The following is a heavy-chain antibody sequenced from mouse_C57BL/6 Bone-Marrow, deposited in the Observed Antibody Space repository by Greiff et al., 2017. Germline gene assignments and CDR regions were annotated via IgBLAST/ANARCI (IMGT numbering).Heavy chain of an antibody. J-gene: IGHJ4*01. CDR3: TVVATDYYAMDY. CDR1: GFTFSDAW. D-gene: IGHD1-1*01. Sequence: EVQVVESGGGLVQPGGSMKLSCAASGFTFSDAWMDWVRQSPEKGLEWVAEIRNKANNHATYYAESVKGRFTISRDDSKSSVYLQMNSLRAEDTGIYYCTVVATDYYAMDYWGQGTSVTVSS. CDR2: IRNKANNHAT. V-gene: IGHV6-6*01.